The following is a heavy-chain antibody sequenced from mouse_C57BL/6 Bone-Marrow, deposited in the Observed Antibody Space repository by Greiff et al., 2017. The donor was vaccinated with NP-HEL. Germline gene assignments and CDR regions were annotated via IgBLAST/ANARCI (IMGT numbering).Heavy chain of an antibody. V-gene: IGHV1-81*01. CDR2: IYPSSGNT. CDR3: ARRGWLLREFAY. D-gene: IGHD2-3*01. CDR1: GYTFTSYG. J-gene: IGHJ3*01. Sequence: QVQLQQSGAELARPGASVKLSCKASGYTFTSYGISWVKQRPGQGLEWIGEIYPSSGNTYYNEKFKGKATLTADKSSSTAYMELRSLTSEDSAVYVCARRGWLLREFAYWGQGTLVTVSA.